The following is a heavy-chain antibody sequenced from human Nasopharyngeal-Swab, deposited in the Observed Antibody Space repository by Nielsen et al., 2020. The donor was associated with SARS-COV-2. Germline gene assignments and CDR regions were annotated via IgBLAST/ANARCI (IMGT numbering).Heavy chain of an antibody. CDR1: GFTFSNSA. D-gene: IGHD4/OR15-4a*01. J-gene: IGHJ4*02. CDR2: ISISGATT. Sequence: GESLKISCSVSGFTFSNSALCWVRQAPGKGLEWVSAISISGATTFYADSVRGRFTISRDNDRHTVYLQMSSLTVEDTAIYYCAKEEVPNDYWGQGTLVTVSS. V-gene: IGHV3-23*01. CDR3: AKEEVPNDY.